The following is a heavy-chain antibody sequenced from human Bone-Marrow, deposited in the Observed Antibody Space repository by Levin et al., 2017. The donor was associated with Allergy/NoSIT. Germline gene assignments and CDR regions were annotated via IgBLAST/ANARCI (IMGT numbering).Heavy chain of an antibody. CDR2: IKPDGSEQ. CDR3: ARLHDYSDFDY. D-gene: IGHD4-11*01. V-gene: IGHV3-7*01. Sequence: GGSLRLSCAASGFTFSTYWMSWVRQAPGKGLEWVANIKPDGSEQYYVDSVKGRFTISRDNAKNSLYLQMNSLKAEDTAVYYCARLHDYSDFDYWGQGTLVTVSS. J-gene: IGHJ4*02. CDR1: GFTFSTYW.